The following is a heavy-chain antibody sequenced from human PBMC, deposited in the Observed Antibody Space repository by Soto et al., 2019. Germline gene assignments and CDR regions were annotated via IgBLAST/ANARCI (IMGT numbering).Heavy chain of an antibody. V-gene: IGHV4-34*01. D-gene: IGHD3-16*01. CDR1: GGSFSGYY. Sequence: SQTLSLTCAVYGGSFSGYYWSWIRQPPWKGLEWIGEINPSGSTNYNPSLKSRVTISVDTSKNQFALKLSSVTAADTAVYYCVREGGDNWFDPWGQGTLVTVSS. CDR2: INPSGST. J-gene: IGHJ5*02. CDR3: VREGGDNWFDP.